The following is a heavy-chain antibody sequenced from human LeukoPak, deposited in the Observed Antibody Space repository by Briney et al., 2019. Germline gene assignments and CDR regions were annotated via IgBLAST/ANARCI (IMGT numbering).Heavy chain of an antibody. J-gene: IGHJ4*02. CDR2: ISSAGSTT. D-gene: IGHD6-13*01. CDR1: GFTFSSYW. Sequence: GSLRLSCAASGFTFSSYWMHWVRQAPGKGLVWVSRISSAGSTTNYADSVKGRITISRDNAENTLYLQMSSLRAEDTAVYYCARGRHSSSWNDYWGQGTLVTVSS. V-gene: IGHV3-74*01. CDR3: ARGRHSSSWNDY.